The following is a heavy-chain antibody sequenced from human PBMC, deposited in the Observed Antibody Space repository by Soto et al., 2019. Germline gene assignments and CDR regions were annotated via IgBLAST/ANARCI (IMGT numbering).Heavy chain of an antibody. CDR1: GGSFSGYY. Sequence: QVQLQQWGAGLLKPSETLSLTCAVYGGSFSGYYLSWVRQPPGKGLEWIGEINHRGSTIYNPYLKSRVTISVDTSKNQFSLKLSSVTAADTAVYYCETANWNDEWFDPWGQGTMVIVSS. CDR2: INHRGST. J-gene: IGHJ5*02. D-gene: IGHD1-20*01. CDR3: ETANWNDEWFDP. V-gene: IGHV4-34*01.